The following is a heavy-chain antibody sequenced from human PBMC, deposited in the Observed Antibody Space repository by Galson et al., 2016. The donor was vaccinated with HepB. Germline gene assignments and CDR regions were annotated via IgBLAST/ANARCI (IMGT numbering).Heavy chain of an antibody. CDR2: ISYDGNNK. CDR1: GFTFSTYG. Sequence: SLRLSCAASGFTFSTYGMHWVRQAPGRGLEWVAVISYDGNNKYYVDSVKGRFTISRDNSKNTLYLQMNSLRVEDTAVYYCARDSRRVSTILVAPSWGMDVWGQGTTVTVSS. V-gene: IGHV3-30*03. CDR3: ARDSRRVSTILVAPSWGMDV. J-gene: IGHJ6*02. D-gene: IGHD2-2*01.